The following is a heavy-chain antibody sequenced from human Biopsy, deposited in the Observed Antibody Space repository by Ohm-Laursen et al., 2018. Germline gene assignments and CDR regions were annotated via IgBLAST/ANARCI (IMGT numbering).Heavy chain of an antibody. D-gene: IGHD2-21*02. CDR3: AKDLGQVTAAIGY. Sequence: SLRLSCTVSGFTFDDYAMHWVRQAPGKGLEWVSGITWNSGSIGYADSVKGRFSIFRDNAKHSLYLQMNSLRAEDTALYYRAKDLGQVTAAIGYWGQGTLVTVSS. CDR2: ITWNSGSI. CDR1: GFTFDDYA. V-gene: IGHV3-9*01. J-gene: IGHJ4*02.